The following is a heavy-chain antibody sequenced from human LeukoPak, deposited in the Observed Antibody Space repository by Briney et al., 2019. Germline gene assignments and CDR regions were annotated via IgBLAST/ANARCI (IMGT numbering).Heavy chain of an antibody. Sequence: GGSLRLSCAASGFTFSSYAMHWVRQAPGKGLEWVAVISYDGSNKYYADSVKGRFTISRDNSKNTLYLQMNSLRAEDTAVYYCARSVATNADYWGQGTLVTVPS. CDR2: ISYDGSNK. D-gene: IGHD5-12*01. CDR1: GFTFSSYA. J-gene: IGHJ4*02. V-gene: IGHV3-30*04. CDR3: ARSVATNADY.